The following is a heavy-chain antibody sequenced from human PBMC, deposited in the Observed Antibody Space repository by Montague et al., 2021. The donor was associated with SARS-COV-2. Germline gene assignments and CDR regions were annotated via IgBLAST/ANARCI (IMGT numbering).Heavy chain of an antibody. D-gene: IGHD1-26*01. Sequence: SETLSLTCTVSRGSLSPTSYHWIWILQPPGKGLVGNISIYHTAIPYYDLSLESPVTMSADNSKNQLSLMLTSVTAADTAVYYCANFYSGSYNYWGHGSLVTVSS. CDR1: RGSLSPTSYH. CDR2: IYHTAIP. V-gene: IGHV4-39*01. CDR3: ANFYSGSYNY. J-gene: IGHJ4*01.